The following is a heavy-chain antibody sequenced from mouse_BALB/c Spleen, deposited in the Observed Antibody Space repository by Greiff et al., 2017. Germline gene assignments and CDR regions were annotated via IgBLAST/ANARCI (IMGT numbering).Heavy chain of an antibody. CDR2: ISYSGST. J-gene: IGHJ4*01. Sequence: EVQLQQSGPGLVKPSQSLSLTCTVTGYSITSDYAWNWIRQFPGNKLEWMGYISYSGSTSYNPSLKSRISITRDTSKNQFFLQLNSVTTEDTATYYCARRVRRGYAMDYWGQGTSVTVSS. V-gene: IGHV3-2*02. D-gene: IGHD2-14*01. CDR3: ARRVRRGYAMDY. CDR1: GYSITSDYA.